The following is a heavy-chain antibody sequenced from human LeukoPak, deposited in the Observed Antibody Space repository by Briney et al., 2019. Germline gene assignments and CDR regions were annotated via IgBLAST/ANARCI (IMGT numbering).Heavy chain of an antibody. D-gene: IGHD6-19*01. CDR1: GGTFSSYA. V-gene: IGHV1-69*05. J-gene: IGHJ4*02. Sequence: SVKVSCKPSGGTFSSYAISWVRQAPGQGLEWMGRIIPIFGTANYAQKFQGRVTITTDGSTSTAYMELSSLRSEDTAVYYCARTLMGSSGWYDYWGQGTLVTVSS. CDR3: ARTLMGSSGWYDY. CDR2: IIPIFGTA.